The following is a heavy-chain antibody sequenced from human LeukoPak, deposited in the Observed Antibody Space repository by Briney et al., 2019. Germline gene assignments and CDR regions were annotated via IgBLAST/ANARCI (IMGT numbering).Heavy chain of an antibody. V-gene: IGHV1-18*01. CDR3: ARVGGIAVAGTLDYYYGMDV. D-gene: IGHD6-19*01. Sequence: EASVKVSCKASGYTFTNSGISWVRQAPGQGLEWMGWISAYNGNTNYAQKLQGRVTMTTDTSTSTAYMELRSLRSDDTAVYYCARVGGIAVAGTLDYYYGMDVWGQGTTVNVSS. CDR2: ISAYNGNT. J-gene: IGHJ6*02. CDR1: GYTFTNSG.